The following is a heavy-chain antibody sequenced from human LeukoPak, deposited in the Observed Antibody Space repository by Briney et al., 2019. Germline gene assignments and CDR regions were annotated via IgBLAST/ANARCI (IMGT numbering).Heavy chain of an antibody. CDR3: ARDGDYGDYFDAFDI. J-gene: IGHJ3*02. CDR2: IGTAGEI. Sequence: GGSLRLSCAASGFTFSSYDIHWVRQATGKGLEWVSGIGTAGEIYYPGSVKGRFTISRENAKNSLYLQMNSLRAGDTAVYYCARDGDYGDYFDAFDIWGQGTMVTVSS. V-gene: IGHV3-13*01. CDR1: GFTFSSYD. D-gene: IGHD4-17*01.